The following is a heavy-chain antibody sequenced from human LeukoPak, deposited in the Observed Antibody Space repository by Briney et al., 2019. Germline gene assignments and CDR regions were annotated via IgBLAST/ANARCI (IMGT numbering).Heavy chain of an antibody. CDR3: ARGAPYYYDSSGSPYRGRFDY. D-gene: IGHD3-22*01. CDR2: ISAYNGNT. CDR1: GYTFTSYG. J-gene: IGHJ4*02. Sequence: ASVKVSCKASGYTFTSYGISWVRQAPGQGLEWMGWISAYNGNTNYAQKLQGRVTMTTDTSTSTAYMELRSLRSDDTAVYYCARGAPYYYDSSGSPYRGRFDYWGKGTLVTVSS. V-gene: IGHV1-18*01.